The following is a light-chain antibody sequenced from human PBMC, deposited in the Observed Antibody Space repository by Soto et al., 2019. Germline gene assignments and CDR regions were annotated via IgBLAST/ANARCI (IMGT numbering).Light chain of an antibody. V-gene: IGLV2-14*01. CDR2: DVS. Sequence: QSALTQPASVSGSPGLSITISCTGTSSDVGGYNYVSWYQQHPGKAPKLMIYDVSNRPSGVSNRFTGSKSGNTASLTISGLQAEDEADYYCNSYASSSALVFGTGTKLTVL. CDR1: SSDVGGYNY. J-gene: IGLJ1*01. CDR3: NSYASSSALV.